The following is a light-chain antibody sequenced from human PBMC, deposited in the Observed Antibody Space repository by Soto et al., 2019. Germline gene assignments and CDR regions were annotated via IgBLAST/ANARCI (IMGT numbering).Light chain of an antibody. Sequence: IVLTQSPATLSLSPGERATLSWRASQSVSSYLAWYQQKPGQAPRLLIYDASNRATGIPARFSGSGSGTDFTLTISSLELEDFAVYYCHQRSNWPRTFGQGTKLEIK. CDR2: DAS. CDR3: HQRSNWPRT. CDR1: QSVSSY. J-gene: IGKJ2*01. V-gene: IGKV3-11*01.